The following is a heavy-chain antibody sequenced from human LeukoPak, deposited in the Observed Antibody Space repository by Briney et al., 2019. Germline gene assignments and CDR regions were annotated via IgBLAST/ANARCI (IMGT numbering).Heavy chain of an antibody. J-gene: IGHJ6*02. Sequence: SETLSLTCAVYGGSFSGYYWSWIRQPPGKGLEWIGYSYYSGSTTYSPSLKSRVTISVHTSKKQFSLKLNSVTAADTAVYYCARDRKSHGMDVWGQGTTVTVSS. CDR1: GGSFSGYY. CDR2: SYYSGST. CDR3: ARDRKSHGMDV. V-gene: IGHV4-59*01.